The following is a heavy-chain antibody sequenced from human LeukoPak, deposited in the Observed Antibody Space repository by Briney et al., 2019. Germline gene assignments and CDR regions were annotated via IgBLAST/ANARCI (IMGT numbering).Heavy chain of an antibody. CDR1: GFTFSSYA. V-gene: IGHV3-30*04. Sequence: TGGSLRLSCAASGFTFSSYAMHWVRQAPGKGLEWVAVISYDGSNKYYADSVKGRFTISRDNSKNTLYLQMNSLRAEDTAVYYCARLEYSSSWGIFDYWGQGTLVTVSS. D-gene: IGHD6-13*01. CDR2: ISYDGSNK. J-gene: IGHJ4*02. CDR3: ARLEYSSSWGIFDY.